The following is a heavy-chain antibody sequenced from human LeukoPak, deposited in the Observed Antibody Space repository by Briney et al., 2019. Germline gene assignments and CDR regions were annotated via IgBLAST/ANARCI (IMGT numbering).Heavy chain of an antibody. Sequence: GGSLRLSCAASGFTFSNYWMSWVRQAPGKGLEWVADIKQDGSDKYYVDSVKGRFTISRDNAKNSLYLQMSSLRAEETAVYYCAADPEVDYYDSSYAFDIWGQGTMVTVSS. CDR2: IKQDGSDK. V-gene: IGHV3-7*05. J-gene: IGHJ3*02. CDR3: AADPEVDYYDSSYAFDI. CDR1: GFTFSNYW. D-gene: IGHD3-22*01.